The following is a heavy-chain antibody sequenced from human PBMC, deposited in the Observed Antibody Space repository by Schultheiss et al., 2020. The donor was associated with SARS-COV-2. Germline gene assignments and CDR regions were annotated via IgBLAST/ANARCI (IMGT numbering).Heavy chain of an antibody. CDR1: GGSISSSGHY. V-gene: IGHV4-39*07. J-gene: IGHJ4*02. Sequence: SETLSLTCSVCGGSISSSGHYWSWIRQPPGKGLEWIGSIYYSGSTNYNPSLKSRVTISVDTSKNQFSLKLSSVTAADTAVYYCARGLEPKYWGQGTLVTVSS. D-gene: IGHD1-1*01. CDR2: IYYSGST. CDR3: ARGLEPKY.